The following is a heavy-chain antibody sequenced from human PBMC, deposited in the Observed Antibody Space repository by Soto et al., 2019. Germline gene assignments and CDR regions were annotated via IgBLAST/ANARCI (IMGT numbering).Heavy chain of an antibody. CDR1: GFTFSSYA. CDR2: ISYDGSNK. D-gene: IGHD1-26*01. J-gene: IGHJ4*02. V-gene: IGHV3-30-3*01. Sequence: QVQLVESGGGVVQPGRSLRLSCAASGFTFSSYAMHWVRQAPGKGLEWVAVISYDGSNKYYADSVKGRFTISRDNSKNTLYLQMNSLRAEDTAVYYCARDRGRELTYYFDYWGQGTLVTVSS. CDR3: ARDRGRELTYYFDY.